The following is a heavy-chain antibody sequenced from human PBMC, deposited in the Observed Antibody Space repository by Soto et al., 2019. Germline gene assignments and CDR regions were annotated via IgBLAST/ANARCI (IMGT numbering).Heavy chain of an antibody. CDR3: ARGGVDYYDSSGYYFSPYYFDY. Sequence: QLQLQESGLGLVKPSQTLSLTCAVSGGSISSGGYSWSWIRQPPGKGLEWIGYIYHSGSTYYNPSLKSRVTISVDRSKNQFSLKLSSVTAADTAVYYCARGGVDYYDSSGYYFSPYYFDYWGQGTLVTVSS. CDR1: GGSISSGGYS. V-gene: IGHV4-30-2*01. D-gene: IGHD3-22*01. CDR2: IYHSGST. J-gene: IGHJ4*02.